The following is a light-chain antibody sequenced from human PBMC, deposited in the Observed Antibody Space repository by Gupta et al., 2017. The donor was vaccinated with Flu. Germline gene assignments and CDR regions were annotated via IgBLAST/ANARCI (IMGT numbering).Light chain of an antibody. Sequence: QSALTQPASVSWSPGQSITTSCTGTSSDVGGYNYVSWYQQHPGKSPNLMIYEVRNRPSGVSNRFSGSKSGNTASLTISGLQDEDEADYYCSSYTSSSTVVFGGGTKLTVL. V-gene: IGLV2-14*01. CDR2: EVR. CDR3: SSYTSSSTVV. CDR1: SSDVGGYNY. J-gene: IGLJ2*01.